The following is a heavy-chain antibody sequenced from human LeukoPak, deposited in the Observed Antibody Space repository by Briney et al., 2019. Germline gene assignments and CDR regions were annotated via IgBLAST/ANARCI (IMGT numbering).Heavy chain of an antibody. CDR3: ARDGVAVVVVENYYYYYMDV. V-gene: IGHV3-21*01. CDR1: GFTFSSYS. D-gene: IGHD2-15*01. Sequence: PGGSLRLSCAASGFTFSSYSMNWVRQAPGKGLEWVSSISSSSSYIYYADSVKGRFTISRDNAKNSLYLQMNSLRAEDTAVYYCARDGVAVVVVENYYYYYMDVWGKGTTVTVSS. J-gene: IGHJ6*03. CDR2: ISSSSSYI.